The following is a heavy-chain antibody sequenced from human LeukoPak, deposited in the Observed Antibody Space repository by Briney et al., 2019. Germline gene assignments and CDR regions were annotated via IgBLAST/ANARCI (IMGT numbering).Heavy chain of an antibody. V-gene: IGHV5-51*01. CDR2: IYPVDSDT. CDR3: ARYVGVGSSLSFDY. Sequence: GESLKISCKGSGYTFTNYWIGWVRQMPGKGLEWMGIIYPVDSDTRYSPSFQGQVTISADKSISTVYLQWSSLKASDTAMYYCARYVGVGSSLSFDYWGRGTLVTVSS. D-gene: IGHD6-6*01. CDR1: GYTFTNYW. J-gene: IGHJ4*02.